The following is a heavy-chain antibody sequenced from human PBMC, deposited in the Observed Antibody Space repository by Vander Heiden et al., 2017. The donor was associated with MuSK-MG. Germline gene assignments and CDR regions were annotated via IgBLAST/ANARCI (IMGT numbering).Heavy chain of an antibody. J-gene: IGHJ2*01. V-gene: IGHV3-7*01. CDR2: IKHDGNEK. CDR3: ARGGGNFDL. Sequence: EVQLVESGGGLVQPGGSLRLSCAASGFTFSNYWMRWVRQAPGKGLEWVASIKHDGNEKFYVDSVKGRFTISRDNAKNSLYLQMNSLRAEDTAVYYCARGGGNFDLWGRGTLVTVSS. D-gene: IGHD3-3*01. CDR1: GFTFSNYW.